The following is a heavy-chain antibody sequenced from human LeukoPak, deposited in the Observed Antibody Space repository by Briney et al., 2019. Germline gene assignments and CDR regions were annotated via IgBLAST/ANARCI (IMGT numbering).Heavy chain of an antibody. V-gene: IGHV3-7*01. CDR3: ARAGSFWHYVY. D-gene: IGHD1-7*01. CDR1: GFTFSGFW. CDR2: IKQDGSEK. J-gene: IGHJ4*02. Sequence: GGSLRLSCAASGFTFSGFWMSWVRQTPGKGLEWVANIKQDGSEKYYVDSVKGRFTISRDNAKNPLSLQLNSLRVEDTAVYYCARAGSFWHYVYWGQGTLVTVSS.